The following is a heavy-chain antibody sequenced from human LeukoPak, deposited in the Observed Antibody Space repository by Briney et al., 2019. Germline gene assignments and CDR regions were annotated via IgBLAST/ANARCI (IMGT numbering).Heavy chain of an antibody. V-gene: IGHV4-39*01. CDR1: GGSIRNSSFY. CDR2: IYNSGTT. J-gene: IGHJ4*02. D-gene: IGHD2-15*01. Sequence: SETLSLTCAVSGGSIRNSSFYWGWIRQPPGKGLEWIASIYNSGTTYYNPSLKSRITIFVDTSENQVSLKLRSVTAADTAVYYCARHCSGGSCYSGLDYWGQGTLVTVSS. CDR3: ARHCSGGSCYSGLDY.